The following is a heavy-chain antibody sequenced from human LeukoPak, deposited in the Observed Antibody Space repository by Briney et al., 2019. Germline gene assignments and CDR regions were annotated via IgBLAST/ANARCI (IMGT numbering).Heavy chain of an antibody. D-gene: IGHD6-13*01. CDR2: IYYSGST. Sequence: PSETLSLTCTVSGGSISSSSYYWGWIRQPPGKGLEWIGSIYYSGSTYYNPSLKSRVTISVDTSKNQFSLKLSSVTAADTAVYYCARTPGECIAAAGTSCGYFDYWAREPWSPSPQ. J-gene: IGHJ4*02. CDR1: GGSISSSSYY. CDR3: ARTPGECIAAAGTSCGYFDY. V-gene: IGHV4-39*01.